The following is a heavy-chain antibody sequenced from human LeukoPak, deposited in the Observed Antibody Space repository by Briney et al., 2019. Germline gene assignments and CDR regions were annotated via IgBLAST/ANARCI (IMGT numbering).Heavy chain of an antibody. CDR2: IIPIFGTA. V-gene: IGHV1-69*13. CDR3: ARDRLGGSGYYYNPNWFDP. CDR1: GGTFSSYA. D-gene: IGHD3-22*01. Sequence: ASVKVSCKASGGTFSSYAISWVRQAPGQGLEWMGGIIPIFGTANYAQKFQGRVTITADESTSTAYMGLSSLRSEDTAVYYCARDRLGGSGYYYNPNWFDPWGQGTLVTVSS. J-gene: IGHJ5*02.